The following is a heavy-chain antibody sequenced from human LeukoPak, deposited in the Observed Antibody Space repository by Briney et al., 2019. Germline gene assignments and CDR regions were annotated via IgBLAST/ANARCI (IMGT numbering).Heavy chain of an antibody. CDR1: GGTFSSYA. CDR3: ASSIAVAGTMYDYYYYYKDV. Sequence: ASVKVSCKASGGTFSSYAISWVRQAPGQGLEWMGGIIPIFGTANYAQKFQGRVTITADKSTSTAYMELSSLRSEDTAVYYCASSIAVAGTMYDYYYYYKDVWGKGTTVTVSS. V-gene: IGHV1-69*06. CDR2: IIPIFGTA. D-gene: IGHD6-19*01. J-gene: IGHJ6*03.